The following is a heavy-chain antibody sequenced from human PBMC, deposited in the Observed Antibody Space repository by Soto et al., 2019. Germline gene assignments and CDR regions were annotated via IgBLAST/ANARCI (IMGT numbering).Heavy chain of an antibody. CDR2: IYYSGRT. Sequence: QVQLQESGPGLVKPSQTLSLTCTVSGCSISSGDYYWSWIRQPPGKVLEWIGYIYYSGRTYYNPSLKSRATISVDPSKNQFSLKLSSVTAADTAVYYCARTLGYSSGWYLGYWGQGTLVTVSS. D-gene: IGHD6-19*01. CDR1: GCSISSGDYY. V-gene: IGHV4-30-4*01. J-gene: IGHJ4*02. CDR3: ARTLGYSSGWYLGY.